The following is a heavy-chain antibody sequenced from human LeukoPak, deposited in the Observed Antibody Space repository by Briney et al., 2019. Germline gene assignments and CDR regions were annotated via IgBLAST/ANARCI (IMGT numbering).Heavy chain of an antibody. Sequence: SETLSLTCTVSGYSISSGYYWGWIRQPPGKGLEWIGSIYHSGSTYYNPSLKSRVTISVDTSKNQFSLKLSSVTAADTAVYYCARYSADSSGYYYFDYWGQGTLVTVSS. CDR1: GYSISSGYY. J-gene: IGHJ4*02. V-gene: IGHV4-38-2*02. CDR3: ARYSADSSGYYYFDY. CDR2: IYHSGST. D-gene: IGHD3-22*01.